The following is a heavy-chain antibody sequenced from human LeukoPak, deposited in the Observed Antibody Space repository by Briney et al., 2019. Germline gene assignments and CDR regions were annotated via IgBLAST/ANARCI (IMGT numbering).Heavy chain of an antibody. Sequence: GGSLRLSCAASGLSVSSNYMTWVRQAPGKGLQWVSVLYDIGPTYYADSVKGRFAISRDNSKNTLYLQMNSLRAEDTAVYYCAKDGLVWFGELNSGQGTLVTVSS. J-gene: IGHJ4*02. CDR3: AKDGLVWFGELN. V-gene: IGHV3-53*01. CDR2: LYDIGPT. CDR1: GLSVSSNY. D-gene: IGHD3-10*01.